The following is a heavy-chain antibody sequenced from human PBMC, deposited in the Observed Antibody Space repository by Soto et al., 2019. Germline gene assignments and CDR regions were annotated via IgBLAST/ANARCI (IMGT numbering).Heavy chain of an antibody. CDR1: GFTVNSNC. D-gene: IGHD1-26*01. V-gene: IGHV3-53*01. CDR2: IYSGDVT. CDR3: AKSGPTNYFDF. Sequence: PGGSLRLSCAASGFTVNSNCMSWVRQAPGKGPEWISVIYSGDVTDYADSVKGRFSISRDNSENTLFLQMSSLRAEDTAKYYCAKSGPTNYFDFWGQGTLVTVSS. J-gene: IGHJ4*02.